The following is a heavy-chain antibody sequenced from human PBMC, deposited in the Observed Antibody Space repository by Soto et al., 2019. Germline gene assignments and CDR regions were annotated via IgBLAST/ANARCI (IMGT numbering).Heavy chain of an antibody. CDR1: GFTFRSYW. Sequence: GGSLRLSCAASGFTFRSYWMQWVRQAPGKGLVWVSWINSDGSSTNYADSVKGRFTISRDNAKNTLYLQMNSLRAEDTAVYYCAKEVFLIYYGSGSYTDAFDIWGQGTMVTVSS. CDR3: AKEVFLIYYGSGSYTDAFDI. V-gene: IGHV3-74*01. J-gene: IGHJ3*02. D-gene: IGHD3-10*01. CDR2: INSDGSST.